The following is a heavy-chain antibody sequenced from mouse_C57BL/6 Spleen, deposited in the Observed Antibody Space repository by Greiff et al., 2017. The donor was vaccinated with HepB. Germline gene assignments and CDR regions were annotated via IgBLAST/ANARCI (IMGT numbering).Heavy chain of an antibody. Sequence: DVKLQESGPGLVKPSQSLSLTCSVTGYSITSGYYWNWIRQFPGNKLEWMGYISYDGSNNYNPSLKNRISITRDTSKNQCFLKLHSVTTEDTATYYCAREDGWYFDVWGTGTTVTVSS. CDR3: AREDGWYFDV. J-gene: IGHJ1*03. CDR1: GYSITSGYY. D-gene: IGHD2-3*01. CDR2: ISYDGSN. V-gene: IGHV3-6*01.